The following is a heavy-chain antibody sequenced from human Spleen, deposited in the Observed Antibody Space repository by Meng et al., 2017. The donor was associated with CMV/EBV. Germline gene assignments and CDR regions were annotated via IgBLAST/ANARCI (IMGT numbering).Heavy chain of an antibody. Sequence: GGSLRLSCAASGFSFDDYAMLWVRQAPGKGLEWVSGISWNSESIGYADSVQGRFTISRDNAKNSLYLQMTSLRTEDTALYYCAKGINLLSGAYFFYAMDAWGQGTTVTVSS. J-gene: IGHJ6*02. CDR1: GFSFDDYA. CDR3: AKGINLLSGAYFFYAMDA. V-gene: IGHV3-9*01. CDR2: ISWNSESI. D-gene: IGHD3-3*01.